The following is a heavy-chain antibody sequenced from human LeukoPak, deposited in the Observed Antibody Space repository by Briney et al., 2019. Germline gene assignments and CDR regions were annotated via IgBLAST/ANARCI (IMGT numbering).Heavy chain of an antibody. J-gene: IGHJ5*02. CDR2: IYYSGST. CDR1: GGSISSYY. V-gene: IGHV4-59*01. D-gene: IGHD6-19*01. CDR3: ARVAVGGTGDWFDP. Sequence: SETLSLTCTVSGGSISSYYWSWIRQPPGKGLEWVGYIYYSGSTNYNPSLKSRVTISVDTSKNQFSLKLSSVTAADTAVYYCARVAVGGTGDWFDPWGQGTLVTVSS.